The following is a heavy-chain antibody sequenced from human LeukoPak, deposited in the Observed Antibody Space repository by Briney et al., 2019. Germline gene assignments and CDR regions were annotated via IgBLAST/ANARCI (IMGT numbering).Heavy chain of an antibody. CDR2: IYYSGST. CDR1: GGSISSSSYY. V-gene: IGHV4-39*02. CDR3: AREWGSYQLHPRTWFDP. D-gene: IGHD2-2*01. Sequence: NTSETLSLTCTVSGGSISSSSYYWGWIRQPPGKGLEWIGSIYYSGSTYYNPSLKSRVTISVDTSKNQFSLKLSSVTAADTAVYYCAREWGSYQLHPRTWFDPWGQGTLVTVSS. J-gene: IGHJ5*02.